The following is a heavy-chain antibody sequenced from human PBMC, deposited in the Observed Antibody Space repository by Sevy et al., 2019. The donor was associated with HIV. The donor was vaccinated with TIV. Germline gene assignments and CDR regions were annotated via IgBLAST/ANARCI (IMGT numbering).Heavy chain of an antibody. CDR1: GYTFSVKY. D-gene: IGHD1-20*01. CDR3: ARGGSKWNDDYFDY. Sequence: ASVKVSCKASGYTFSVKYIHWVRQAPGQGLEWVGWIDPKSGGTSYAQKFQGRVSMTRDTSFSTAYMELYWLTSDDTAVYYCARGGSKWNDDYFDYWGQGSLVTVSS. CDR2: IDPKSGGT. V-gene: IGHV1-2*02. J-gene: IGHJ4*02.